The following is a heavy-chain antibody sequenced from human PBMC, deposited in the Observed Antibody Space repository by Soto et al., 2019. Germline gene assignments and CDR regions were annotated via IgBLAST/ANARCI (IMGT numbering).Heavy chain of an antibody. J-gene: IGHJ6*02. CDR1: GFTFSSYG. CDR2: IWYDGSNK. CDR3: ARDLAAAYYYYGMDV. D-gene: IGHD6-13*01. V-gene: IGHV3-33*01. Sequence: GGSLRLSCAASGFTFSSYGMHWVRQAPGKGLEWVAVIWYDGSNKYYADSVKGRFTISRDNSKNTLYLQMNSLRGEDTAVYYCARDLAAAYYYYGMDVWGQGTTVTVSS.